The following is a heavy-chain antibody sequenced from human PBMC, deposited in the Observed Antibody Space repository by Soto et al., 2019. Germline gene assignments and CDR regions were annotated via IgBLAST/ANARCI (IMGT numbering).Heavy chain of an antibody. CDR1: GGSISTVDYW. Sequence: SETLSLTCTVSGGSISTVDYWWSWIRQSPDMGLEWIGHIYDGGRTYNNPSLESRVTMSVDTSKSQLSLTLSSVSAADTAVYYCARWGPPDYYYDSSGYFTDPAHFDYWGQGTLVTVSS. D-gene: IGHD3-22*01. CDR2: IYDGGRT. J-gene: IGHJ4*02. CDR3: ARWGPPDYYYDSSGYFTDPAHFDY. V-gene: IGHV4-30-4*01.